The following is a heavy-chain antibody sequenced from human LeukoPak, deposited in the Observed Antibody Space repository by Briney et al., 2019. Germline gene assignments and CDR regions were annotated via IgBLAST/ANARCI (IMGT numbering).Heavy chain of an antibody. D-gene: IGHD3-22*01. CDR2: IYYSGSA. V-gene: IGHV4-39*02. CDR3: ARDDRDNSSGYPAPDY. Sequence: SETLSLTCTVSGGSISSSSYSWGWIRQPPGKGLEWIGTIYYSGSAYYNPSLKSRVTMSVDTSKNHFSLKLTSVAAADTAVYYCARDDRDNSSGYPAPDYWGQGTLVTVSS. CDR1: GGSISSSSYS. J-gene: IGHJ4*02.